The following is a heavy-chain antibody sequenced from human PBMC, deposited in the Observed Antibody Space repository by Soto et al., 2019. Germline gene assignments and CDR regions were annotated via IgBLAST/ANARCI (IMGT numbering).Heavy chain of an antibody. V-gene: IGHV3-30-3*01. Sequence: PGGSLRLSCAASGFTFSSYAMHWVRQAPGKGLEWVAVISYDGSNKYYADSVKGRFTISRDNSKNTLYLQMNSLRAEDTAVYYCASGSPFDYWGQGTLVTVSS. CDR2: ISYDGSNK. J-gene: IGHJ4*02. CDR3: ASGSPFDY. D-gene: IGHD3-10*01. CDR1: GFTFSSYA.